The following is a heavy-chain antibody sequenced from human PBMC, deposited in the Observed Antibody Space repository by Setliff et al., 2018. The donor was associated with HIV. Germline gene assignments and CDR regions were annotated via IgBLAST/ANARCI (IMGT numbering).Heavy chain of an antibody. CDR2: IIPIFGTA. V-gene: IGHV1-69*13. CDR1: GGTFSSYA. CDR3: ARDRSNYVGLDAFDI. J-gene: IGHJ3*02. D-gene: IGHD4-4*01. Sequence: SVKVSCKASGGTFSSYAISWVRQAPGQGLEWMGGIIPIFGTANYAQKFQGRVTITADESTSTAYMELGSLRSEDTAVYYCARDRSNYVGLDAFDIWGQGTMVTVSS.